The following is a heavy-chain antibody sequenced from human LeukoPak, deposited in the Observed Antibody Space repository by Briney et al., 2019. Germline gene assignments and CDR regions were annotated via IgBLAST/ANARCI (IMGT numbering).Heavy chain of an antibody. Sequence: PSQTLSLTCTVSGGSISSGGYYWSWIRPPPGKGLEWIGYIYYSGSTYYNPSLKSRVTISVDTSKNQFSLKLSSVTAADTAVYYCARGNGYFDWLLSEGYFDYWGQGTLVTVSS. V-gene: IGHV4-31*03. J-gene: IGHJ4*02. D-gene: IGHD3-9*01. CDR1: GGSISSGGYY. CDR2: IYYSGST. CDR3: ARGNGYFDWLLSEGYFDY.